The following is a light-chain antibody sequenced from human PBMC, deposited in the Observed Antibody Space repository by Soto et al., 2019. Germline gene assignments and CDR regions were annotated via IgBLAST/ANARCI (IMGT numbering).Light chain of an antibody. CDR3: QTWGTGIQWV. V-gene: IGLV4-69*01. Sequence: QSVLTQPPSASASLGASVKLTCTLSSGHSNYAIAWHQQQPEKGPRYLMKVNSDGSHSKRDGIPNRFSGSSSGAERYLTISSLQSEDEADYYCQTWGTGIQWVFGGGTKLTVL. CDR2: VNSDGSH. J-gene: IGLJ3*02. CDR1: SGHSNYA.